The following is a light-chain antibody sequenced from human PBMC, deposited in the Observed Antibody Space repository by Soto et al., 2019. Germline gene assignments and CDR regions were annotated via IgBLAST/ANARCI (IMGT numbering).Light chain of an antibody. CDR3: QQRSNWPPYT. Sequence: EILLTQSPATLSLSPGERATLSCRASQRVSSYLACYQQKPGQAPRLLIYDASNRATGIPARFSGSGARTDFTLTISSLEPEDFAVYYCQQRSNWPPYTFGQGTKLEIK. CDR2: DAS. V-gene: IGKV3-11*01. J-gene: IGKJ2*01. CDR1: QRVSSY.